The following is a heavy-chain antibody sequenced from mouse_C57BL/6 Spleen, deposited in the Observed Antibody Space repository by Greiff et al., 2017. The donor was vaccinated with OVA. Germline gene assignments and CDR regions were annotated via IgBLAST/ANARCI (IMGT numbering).Heavy chain of an antibody. CDR2: ISSGSSTI. V-gene: IGHV5-17*01. CDR1: GFTFSDYG. Sequence: EVKLVESGGGLVKPGGSLKLSCAASGFTFSDYGMHWVRQAPEKGLEWVAYISSGSSTIYYADTVKGRFTISRDNAKNTLFLQMTSLRSEDTAMYYCARSDYGNYPYYAMDYWGQGTSVTVSS. CDR3: ARSDYGNYPYYAMDY. D-gene: IGHD2-1*01. J-gene: IGHJ4*01.